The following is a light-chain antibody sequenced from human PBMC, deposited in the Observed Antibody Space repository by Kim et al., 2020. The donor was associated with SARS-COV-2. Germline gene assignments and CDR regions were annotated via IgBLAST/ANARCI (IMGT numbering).Light chain of an antibody. V-gene: IGKV3-11*01. Sequence: EIVLTQSPATLSLSPGERATLSCRASQSTYLAWYQQKPGQAPRLLIYDASNRATGIPARFSGSGSGTDFTLTISGLEPEDFAVYYCQQRSNWLWTFGQGTKVDIK. CDR2: DAS. CDR3: QQRSNWLWT. J-gene: IGKJ1*01. CDR1: QSTY.